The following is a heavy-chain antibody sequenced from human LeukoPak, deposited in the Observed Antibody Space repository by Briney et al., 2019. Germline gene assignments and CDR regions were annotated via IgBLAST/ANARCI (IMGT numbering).Heavy chain of an antibody. CDR2: IDPNTGGT. Sequence: SVKVSCKASEYTFTGYYMHWVRQAPGQGLEWMGRIDPNTGGTNYAQKFQGRVTMTRDTSISTVYIELNRLRSDDTALYYCARAGYSSGWWDFDFWGQGTLVTVSS. CDR3: ARAGYSSGWWDFDF. CDR1: EYTFTGYY. D-gene: IGHD6-13*01. J-gene: IGHJ4*02. V-gene: IGHV1-2*06.